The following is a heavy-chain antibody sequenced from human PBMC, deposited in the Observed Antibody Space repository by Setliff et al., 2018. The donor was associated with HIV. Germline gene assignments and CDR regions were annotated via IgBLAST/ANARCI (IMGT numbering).Heavy chain of an antibody. CDR1: GGSISSDNW. J-gene: IGHJ3*02. CDR3: ARVGYYGAFDI. V-gene: IGHV4-4*02. D-gene: IGHD3-22*01. Sequence: SETLSLTCAVSGGSISSDNWWSWVRQPPGKGLEWIGEIYHSGSTNYNPSLKSRVTISVDTSRNQFSLKLNSVTAADTAVYYCARVGYYGAFDIWGQGTMVTVSS. CDR2: IYHSGST.